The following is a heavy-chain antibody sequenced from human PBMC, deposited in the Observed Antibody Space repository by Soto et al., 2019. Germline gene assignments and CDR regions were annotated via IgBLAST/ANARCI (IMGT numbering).Heavy chain of an antibody. J-gene: IGHJ6*02. Sequence: QVQVVESGGGVVQPGRSLRLSCAASGFSFRNNAMHWVRQAPGKGLEWVAVISYDGSDEYYADSVKGRFTISRDNSKTTLYLQMNSLRADDTGVYYCARDRIVVLTTIVALWGRGRVEKHDGYGLDVWGQGTTVTVSS. V-gene: IGHV3-30-3*01. D-gene: IGHD2-21*02. CDR1: GFSFRNNA. CDR3: ARDRIVVLTTIVALWGRGRVEKHDGYGLDV. CDR2: ISYDGSDE.